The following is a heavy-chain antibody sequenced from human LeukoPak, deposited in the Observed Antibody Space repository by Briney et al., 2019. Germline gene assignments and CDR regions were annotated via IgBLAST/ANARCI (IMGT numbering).Heavy chain of an antibody. V-gene: IGHV4-59*11. CDR3: ARDGYNSRFDY. CDR2: IYYSGST. Sequence: SETLSLTCTVSGGSISSHYWSWIRQPPGKGLEWIGYIYYSGSTNYNPPLKSRVTISVDTSKNQFSLKLSSVTAADTAVYYCARDGYNSRFDYWGQGTLVTVSS. D-gene: IGHD5-24*01. CDR1: GGSISSHY. J-gene: IGHJ4*02.